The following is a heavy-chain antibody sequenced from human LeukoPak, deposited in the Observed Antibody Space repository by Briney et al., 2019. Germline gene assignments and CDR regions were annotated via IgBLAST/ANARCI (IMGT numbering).Heavy chain of an antibody. CDR3: ARQTGSGLFILP. Sequence: SETLSLTCTVSGGSISSSSYYWGWIRQPPGKGLEWIGSIYYSGSTYYNPSLKSRVTISVDTSKNQFSLKLSSVTAADTAVYYCARQTGSGLFILPGGQGALVTVSS. D-gene: IGHD3/OR15-3a*01. J-gene: IGHJ4*02. CDR2: IYYSGST. V-gene: IGHV4-39*01. CDR1: GGSISSSSYY.